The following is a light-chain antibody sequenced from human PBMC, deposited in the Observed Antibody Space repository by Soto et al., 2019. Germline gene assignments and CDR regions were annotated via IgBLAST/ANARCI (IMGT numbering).Light chain of an antibody. CDR2: LNT. J-gene: IGLJ1*01. CDR3: AAWDDNVYV. Sequence: QSVLAQPPSASGTPGQRVIISCSGGSSNIGRNPVNWYQKFPGTAPKLLISLNTQRPSGAPDRFSGSKSGTSASLAISGLRSEDEADYYCAAWDDNVYVFGTGTKVTVL. V-gene: IGLV1-44*01. CDR1: SSNIGRNP.